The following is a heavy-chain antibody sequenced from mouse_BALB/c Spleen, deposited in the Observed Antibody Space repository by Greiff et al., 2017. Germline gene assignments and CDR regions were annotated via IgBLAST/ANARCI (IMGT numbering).Heavy chain of an antibody. CDR3: ARRPFDV. CDR1: GFTFSSYA. J-gene: IGHJ1*01. Sequence: EVQLVESGGGLVKPGGSLKLSCAASGFTFSSYAMSWVRQTPEKRLEWVATISSGGSYTYYPDSVKGRFTISRDNAKNTLYLQMSSLRSEDTAMYYCARRPFDVWGAGTTVTVSS. CDR2: ISSGGSYT. V-gene: IGHV5-9-3*01.